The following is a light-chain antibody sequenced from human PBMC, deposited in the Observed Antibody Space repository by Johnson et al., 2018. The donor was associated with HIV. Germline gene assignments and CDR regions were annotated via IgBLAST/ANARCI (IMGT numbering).Light chain of an antibody. CDR2: DNN. V-gene: IGLV1-51*01. CDR3: GTWDNSLSIGGV. J-gene: IGLJ1*01. Sequence: QSVLTQPPSVSAAPGQKVTISCSGNTCDIGNNYVSCHQQLRGTAPKLLIYDNNKRPSGIPDRISGSKSGTSATLVITGLQTGDEADYYCGTWDNSLSIGGVFGSATKVTVL. CDR1: TCDIGNNY.